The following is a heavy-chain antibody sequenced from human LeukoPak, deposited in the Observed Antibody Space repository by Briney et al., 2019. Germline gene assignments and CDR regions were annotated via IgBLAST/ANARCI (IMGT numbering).Heavy chain of an antibody. CDR3: ARGSSFLTTYYYGMDV. J-gene: IGHJ6*02. D-gene: IGHD3-9*01. CDR1: GFTFSDYH. CDR2: ISISSGHT. V-gene: IGHV3-11*06. Sequence: PGGSLRLSCAASGFTFSDYHMTWIRQAPGKGLEWLSYISISSGHTNYADSVKGRFTISRDSAKNSLYLQMNSLRIEDTAVYYCARGSSFLTTYYYGMDVWGHGTTVTVSS.